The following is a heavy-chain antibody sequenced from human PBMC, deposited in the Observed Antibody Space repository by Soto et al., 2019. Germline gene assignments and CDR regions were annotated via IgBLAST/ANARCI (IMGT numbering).Heavy chain of an antibody. CDR1: GGSISSSSYY. J-gene: IGHJ6*02. CDR2: IYYSGST. V-gene: IGHV4-39*01. CDR3: ARQRTRNYYYYYGMDV. Sequence: SETVSLTCTVSGGSISSSSYYWGWIRQPPGKVLEWIGSIYYSGSTYYNPFLKIRVTISVYTSKNQFSLKLSSVTAADTAVYYCARQRTRNYYYYYGMDVWGQGTTVTVSS.